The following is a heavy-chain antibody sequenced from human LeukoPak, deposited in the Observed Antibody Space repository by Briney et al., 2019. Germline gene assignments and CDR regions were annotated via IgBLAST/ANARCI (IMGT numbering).Heavy chain of an antibody. CDR3: ARQAYDTGYDAFDI. Sequence: SETLSLTCTVSGGSISSYYWSWIRQPAGKGLEWMGRIYSSGSTNYNPFLKSRVTMSVDTSKNQFSLKLTSVTAADTAVYYCARQAYDTGYDAFDIWGQGTMVTVSS. CDR1: GGSISSYY. V-gene: IGHV4-4*07. D-gene: IGHD3-22*01. CDR2: IYSSGST. J-gene: IGHJ3*02.